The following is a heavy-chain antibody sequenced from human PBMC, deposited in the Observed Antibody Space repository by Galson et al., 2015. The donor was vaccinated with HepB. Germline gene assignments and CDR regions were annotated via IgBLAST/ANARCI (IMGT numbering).Heavy chain of an antibody. CDR2: IDPSDSYT. Sequence: QSGAEVKKPGESLRISCKGSGYSFTSYWISWVRQMPGKGLEWMGRIDPSDSYTNYSPSFQGHVTISADKSISTAYLQWSSLKASDTAMYYCARLPGGGSYNWGGGMDVWGQGTTVTVSS. CDR1: GYSFTSYW. J-gene: IGHJ6*02. V-gene: IGHV5-10-1*01. D-gene: IGHD3-16*01. CDR3: ARLPGGGSYNWGGGMDV.